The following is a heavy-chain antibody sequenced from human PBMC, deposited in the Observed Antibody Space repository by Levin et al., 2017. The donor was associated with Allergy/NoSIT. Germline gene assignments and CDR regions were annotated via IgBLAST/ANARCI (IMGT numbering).Heavy chain of an antibody. D-gene: IGHD2-15*01. CDR1: GFPFIGYY. Sequence: ASVKVSCKASGFPFIGYYLHWVRQAPGQGLEWMGWINPNRGGTDYAQKFQGRVTMTRDTSITTAYMELSRLRSDDTAIYYCARGYCSGASCYEGEYYFDYWGQGTLVSVSS. V-gene: IGHV1-2*02. CDR3: ARGYCSGASCYEGEYYFDY. J-gene: IGHJ4*02. CDR2: INPNRGGT.